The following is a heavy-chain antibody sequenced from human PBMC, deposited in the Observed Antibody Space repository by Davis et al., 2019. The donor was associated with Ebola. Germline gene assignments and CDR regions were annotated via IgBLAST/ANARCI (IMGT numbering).Heavy chain of an antibody. Sequence: SETLSLTCTVSGGSISSYYWSWIRQPPGKGLEWIGYIYYSGSTNYNPSLKSRVTISVDTSKNQFSLKLSSVTAADTAVYYCASPKYCSSTSCRDYWGQGTLVTVSS. CDR1: GGSISSYY. J-gene: IGHJ4*02. D-gene: IGHD2-2*01. V-gene: IGHV4-59*08. CDR3: ASPKYCSSTSCRDY. CDR2: IYYSGST.